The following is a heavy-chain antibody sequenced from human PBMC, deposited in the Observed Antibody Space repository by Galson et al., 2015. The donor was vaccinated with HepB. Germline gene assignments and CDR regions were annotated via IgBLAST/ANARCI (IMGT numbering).Heavy chain of an antibody. V-gene: IGHV3-7*03. CDR3: VRVNSYDGSAYRVFDF. CDR2: IKTDGSGR. Sequence: SLRLSCAASAFTFRTYWMAWVRQAPGQGLEWVASIKTDGSGRNYVDSVRGRFTISRDNARSLLYLYMNSVRVDDTAVYYCVRVNSYDGSAYRVFDFWGQGAPVTVSS. D-gene: IGHD3-22*01. CDR1: AFTFRTYW. J-gene: IGHJ4*02.